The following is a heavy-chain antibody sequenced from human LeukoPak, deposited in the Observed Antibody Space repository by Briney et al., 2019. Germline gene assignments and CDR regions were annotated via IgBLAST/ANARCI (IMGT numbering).Heavy chain of an antibody. CDR1: GYTFTSYG. J-gene: IGHJ3*02. CDR3: ARGVSRWRGIDSTPDAFDI. V-gene: IGHV1-18*01. Sequence: ASVKVSCKASGYTFTSYGISWVRQAPGQGLEWMGWISAHNGNTHYAQKLQGRVTMTTDTSTSTAYMELRSLRSDDTAVYYCARGVSRWRGIDSTPDAFDIWGQGTMVTVSS. D-gene: IGHD6-13*01. CDR2: ISAHNGNT.